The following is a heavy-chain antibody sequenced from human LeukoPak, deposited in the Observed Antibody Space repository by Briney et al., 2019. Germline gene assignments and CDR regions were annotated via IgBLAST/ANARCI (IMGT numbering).Heavy chain of an antibody. V-gene: IGHV1-18*01. Sequence: ASVKVSCKASGYTFASYGISWVRQAPGQGLEWMGWISAYNGNTNYAQKLQGRVTMTTDTSTSTAYMELSSLRSEDRAVYYCARDNDSRDPPHFDYWGQGTLVSVSS. CDR3: ARDNDSRDPPHFDY. CDR2: ISAYNGNT. CDR1: GYTFASYG. J-gene: IGHJ4*02. D-gene: IGHD3-16*01.